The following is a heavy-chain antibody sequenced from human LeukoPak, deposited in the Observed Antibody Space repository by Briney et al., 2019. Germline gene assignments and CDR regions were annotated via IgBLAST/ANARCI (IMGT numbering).Heavy chain of an antibody. D-gene: IGHD3-10*01. CDR2: IYHSGST. CDR3: ARGMDYYGSGSYYNSWFDP. J-gene: IGHJ5*02. V-gene: IGHV4-30-2*01. CDR1: GGSISSGGYY. Sequence: SETLSLTCAVSGGSISSGGYYWSWIRQPPGKGLEWIGYIYHSGSTYYNPSLKSRVTISIDRSKNQFSVKLSSVTAADTAVYYCARGMDYYGSGSYYNSWFDPWGQGTLVTVSS.